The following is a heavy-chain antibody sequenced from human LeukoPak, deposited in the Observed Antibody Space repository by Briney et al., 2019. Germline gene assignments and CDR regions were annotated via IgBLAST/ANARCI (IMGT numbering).Heavy chain of an antibody. Sequence: PGGALRLSCAASRFIFSSYGMHWVRQAPGKGLERVAVISHDGSSEYNVDSVRGRFTISRDNSKNTLYLQMNSLRVEDTAAYYCEKDRESSPPLPFDPWGQGILVTVSS. D-gene: IGHD1-26*01. V-gene: IGHV3-30*18. CDR2: ISHDGSSE. J-gene: IGHJ5*02. CDR1: RFIFSSYG. CDR3: EKDRESSPPLPFDP.